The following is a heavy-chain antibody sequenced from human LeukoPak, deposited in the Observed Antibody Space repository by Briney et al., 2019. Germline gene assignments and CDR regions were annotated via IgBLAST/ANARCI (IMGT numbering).Heavy chain of an antibody. D-gene: IGHD3-22*01. CDR3: AKDIAPMYYYDSSGYYGDY. CDR2: IRYDGSNK. V-gene: IGHV3-30*02. J-gene: IGHJ4*02. Sequence: PGGSLRLSCAASGFTFSSYGMHWVRQAPGKGLEWVAFIRYDGSNKYYADSVKGRFTISRDNSKNTLYLQMNSLRAEDTAVYHCAKDIAPMYYYDSSGYYGDYWGQGTLVTVSS. CDR1: GFTFSSYG.